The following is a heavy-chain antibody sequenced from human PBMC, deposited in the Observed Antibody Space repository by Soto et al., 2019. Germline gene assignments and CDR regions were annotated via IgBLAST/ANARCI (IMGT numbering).Heavy chain of an antibody. CDR3: ARHNKSGGAVVPADLFDS. V-gene: IGHV6-1*01. CDR2: TYYRTRWYY. J-gene: IGHJ4*02. D-gene: IGHD2-2*01. Sequence: PSQTLSLTCVISGDSVSSNSAAWNWIRQSPSRGLEWLGRTYYRTRWYYDYAVSVRSRITVNPDTSKNQFSLQLTSVTPEDTAVYYCARHNKSGGAVVPADLFDSWGQGTPVTVS. CDR1: GDSVSSNSAA.